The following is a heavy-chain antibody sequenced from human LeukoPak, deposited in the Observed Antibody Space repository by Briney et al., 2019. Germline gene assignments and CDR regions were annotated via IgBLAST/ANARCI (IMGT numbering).Heavy chain of an antibody. CDR1: GYTFTNYG. J-gene: IGHJ6*03. Sequence: ASVKVSCKASGYTFTNYGISWVRQAPGQGLEWMGWISAYNGNTNYAQKLQGRVTMTTDTSTSTAYTELRSLRSDDTAVYYCARRGYSYYYYYMDVWGKGTTVTISS. V-gene: IGHV1-18*01. CDR2: ISAYNGNT. CDR3: ARRGYSYYYYYMDV. D-gene: IGHD5-12*01.